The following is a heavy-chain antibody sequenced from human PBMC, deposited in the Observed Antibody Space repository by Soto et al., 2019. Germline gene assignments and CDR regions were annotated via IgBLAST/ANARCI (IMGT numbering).Heavy chain of an antibody. V-gene: IGHV1-18*01. Sequence: QVQVVQSGPEVKKPGASVKISCQTSGDSFSTYGINWVRQAPGRGLEWMGWISVFNGHTDYAERFQGRVTMTTYTATSTAYMELRSLRTNDTAIYYCARGRGASGWYEPPHYFDVGGQVSMVTVTS. D-gene: IGHD6-13*01. CDR1: GDSFSTYG. CDR2: ISVFNGHT. CDR3: ARGRGASGWYEPPHYFDV. J-gene: IGHJ4*02.